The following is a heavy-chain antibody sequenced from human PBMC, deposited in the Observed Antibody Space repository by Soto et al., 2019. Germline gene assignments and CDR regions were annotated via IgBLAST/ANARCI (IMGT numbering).Heavy chain of an antibody. CDR2: ISSSSSYI. V-gene: IGHV3-21*01. Sequence: GGSLRLSXAASGFTFSSYSMNWVRQAPGKGLEWVSSISSSSSYIYYADSVKGRFTISRDNAKNSLYLQMNSLRAEDTAVYYCARDKDLIVVVPAATYYYGMDVWGQGTTVTVSS. CDR3: ARDKDLIVVVPAATYYYGMDV. CDR1: GFTFSSYS. J-gene: IGHJ6*02. D-gene: IGHD2-2*01.